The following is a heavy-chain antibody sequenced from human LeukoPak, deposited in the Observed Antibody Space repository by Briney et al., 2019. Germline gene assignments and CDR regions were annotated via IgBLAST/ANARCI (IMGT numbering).Heavy chain of an antibody. V-gene: IGHV3-66*02. CDR1: GFTVSSNY. CDR3: ARDRRSGTRGDWFDP. Sequence: GGSLRLSCAAPGFTVSSNYMSWVRQAPGKGLEWGSVIYSGGSTYYADSVKGRFTISRDNSKNTLYLQMNSLRAEDTAVYYCARDRRSGTRGDWFDPWGQGTLVTVSS. D-gene: IGHD6-13*01. J-gene: IGHJ5*02. CDR2: IYSGGST.